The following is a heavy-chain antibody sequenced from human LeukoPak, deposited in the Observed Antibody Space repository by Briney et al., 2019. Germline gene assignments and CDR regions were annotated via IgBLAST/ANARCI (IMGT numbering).Heavy chain of an antibody. CDR3: ARDLSGRWQRFDY. J-gene: IGHJ4*02. CDR2: INPGGGST. Sequence: ASVKVSCKASGYTFTNYYMHWVRQAPGQGLEWMGVINPGGGSTTYSQRFQGRVTMTRDTSTSTVYMEMSSLKSEDTAVYYCARDLSGRWQRFDYWGQGTLVTVSS. D-gene: IGHD1-26*01. V-gene: IGHV1-46*01. CDR1: GYTFTNYY.